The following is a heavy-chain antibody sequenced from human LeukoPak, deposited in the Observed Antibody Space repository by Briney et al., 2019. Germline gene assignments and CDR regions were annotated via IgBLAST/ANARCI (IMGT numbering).Heavy chain of an antibody. CDR2: IYTSGST. V-gene: IGHV4-61*02. CDR3: ARRNMVRGFDY. Sequence: RPSETLSLTCAVSGGSISSGSYYWSWIRQPAGKGLEWIGRIYTSGSTNYNPSLKSRVTISVDTSKNPFPLKPSSVTAADTAVHYCARRNMVRGFDYWGQGTLVTVSS. J-gene: IGHJ4*02. D-gene: IGHD3-10*01. CDR1: GGSISSGSYY.